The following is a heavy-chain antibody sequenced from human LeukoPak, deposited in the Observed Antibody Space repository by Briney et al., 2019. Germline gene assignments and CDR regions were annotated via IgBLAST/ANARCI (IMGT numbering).Heavy chain of an antibody. V-gene: IGHV4-4*07. D-gene: IGHD5-12*01. CDR2: IYTSGST. J-gene: IGHJ4*02. CDR1: GGPISSYY. Sequence: SETLSLTCTVSGGPISSYYWSCIRQPAGKGLKWFGRIYTSGSTNYNPSLKSRVTMSVDTSKNQFSLKLSSVTAADTAVYYCARVRVLSGYALDYWGQGTLVTVSS. CDR3: ARVRVLSGYALDY.